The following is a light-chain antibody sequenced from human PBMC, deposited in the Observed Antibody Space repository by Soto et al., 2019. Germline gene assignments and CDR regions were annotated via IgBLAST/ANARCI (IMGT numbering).Light chain of an antibody. CDR3: CSYAGSSFVV. J-gene: IGLJ2*01. CDR2: EGS. V-gene: IGLV2-23*01. Sequence: QSVLTQPASVSGSPGQSITISCTGTSSDVGSYNLVSWYQQHPGKAPKLMIYEGSKRPSGVSNRFSGSKSGNTASLTISGLQAEDEADYYCCSYAGSSFVVFGGGTKLTVI. CDR1: SSDVGSYNL.